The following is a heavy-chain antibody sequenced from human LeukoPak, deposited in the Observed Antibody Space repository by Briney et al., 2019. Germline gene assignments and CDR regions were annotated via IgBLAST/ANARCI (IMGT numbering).Heavy chain of an antibody. CDR2: IYYSGNT. CDR1: GGSINTYY. Sequence: PSETLSLTCTVSGGSINTYYWSWLRQPPGKGLEWIGYIYYSGNTNYNPSLKSRVTMSVDTSKNQFSLKLSSVTAADTAVYYCARLYCSSTSCPFDYWGQGTLVTVSS. J-gene: IGHJ4*02. D-gene: IGHD2-2*01. V-gene: IGHV4-59*01. CDR3: ARLYCSSTSCPFDY.